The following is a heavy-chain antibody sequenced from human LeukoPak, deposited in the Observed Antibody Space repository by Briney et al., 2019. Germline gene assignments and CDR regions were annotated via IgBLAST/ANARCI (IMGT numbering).Heavy chain of an antibody. D-gene: IGHD1-20*01. V-gene: IGHV1-3*01. Sequence: ASTKVSCKASEYTFTTFAIHWVRQAPGQRLEWMGWINAGNGNTKYSQKFQGRVTISRDTSARTVYMELSSLRSEDTAVYYCARSRQYNWNDWFDPWGQGTLVTVSS. CDR1: EYTFTTFA. CDR3: ARSRQYNWNDWFDP. CDR2: INAGNGNT. J-gene: IGHJ5*02.